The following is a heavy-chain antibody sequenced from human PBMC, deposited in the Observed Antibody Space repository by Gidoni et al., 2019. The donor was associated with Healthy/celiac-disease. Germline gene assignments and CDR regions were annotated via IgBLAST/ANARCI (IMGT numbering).Heavy chain of an antibody. Sequence: QMQLLDCGGGGVQPGRYLRLCCCAAEFTISSYGMHWGRQAPGKGLEWWAFLWYDGSNNYYADSVQGRFTISRDNSKNTLYLQMNTLRAAATAVYYCASDGGLSVTMSFPGYWGQGTLVTVSS. D-gene: IGHD3-22*01. CDR3: ASDGGLSVTMSFPGY. J-gene: IGHJ4*02. V-gene: IGHV3-33*08. CDR1: EFTISSYG. CDR2: LWYDGSNN.